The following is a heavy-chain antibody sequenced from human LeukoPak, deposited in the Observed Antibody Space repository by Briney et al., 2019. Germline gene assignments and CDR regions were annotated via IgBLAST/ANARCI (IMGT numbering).Heavy chain of an antibody. D-gene: IGHD2-2*01. CDR2: INSDGSFT. CDR1: GFTFTSYW. Sequence: PGGSLRLSCAASGFTFTSYWMHWVRQVPGKGLVWVSRINSDGSFTNYADSVKGRFTISRDNAKSTLYLQMNSLRVEDTAVYFCARDWPAARYYFDHWGQGTLVSVSS. J-gene: IGHJ4*02. V-gene: IGHV3-74*01. CDR3: ARDWPAARYYFDH.